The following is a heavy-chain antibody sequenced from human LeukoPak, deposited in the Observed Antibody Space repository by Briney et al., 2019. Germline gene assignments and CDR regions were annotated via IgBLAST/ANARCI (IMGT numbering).Heavy chain of an antibody. CDR2: IFYSGTT. CDR1: GGSTSSSNYY. D-gene: IGHD4-23*01. J-gene: IGHJ4*02. V-gene: IGHV4-39*01. CDR3: ARLSNYGGHSGDGY. Sequence: PSETPSLTCTVSGGSTSSSNYYWGWIRQPPGKGLEWIGSIFYSGTTHYNPSLKSRVTISVDTSKNQFSLKLSSVTAADTAVYYCARLSNYGGHSGDGYWGQGTLVTVSS.